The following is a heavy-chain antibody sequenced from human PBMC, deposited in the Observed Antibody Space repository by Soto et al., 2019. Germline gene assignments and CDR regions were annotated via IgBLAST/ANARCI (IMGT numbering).Heavy chain of an antibody. CDR2: VNPSGGHT. CDR1: GDTFTNYY. CDR3: ARGGHVVVVTAAFDY. Sequence: QVQLMQSGAEVKKPGASVKVSCKASGDTFTNYYIHWVRQAPGQGLEWMGTVNPSGGHTTYSQNFLCGGTMTRATSRSTLFMELTSLTSDDAAVYYCARGGHVVVVTAAFDYWGQGTLVTVSS. J-gene: IGHJ4*02. D-gene: IGHD2-21*02. V-gene: IGHV1-46*01.